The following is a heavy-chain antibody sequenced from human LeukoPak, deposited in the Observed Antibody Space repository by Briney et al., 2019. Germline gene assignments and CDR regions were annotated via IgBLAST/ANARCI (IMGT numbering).Heavy chain of an antibody. J-gene: IGHJ4*02. CDR3: ARVSFCPRCHFDY. CDR2: ISSSSSYT. D-gene: IGHD2/OR15-2a*01. V-gene: IGHV3-11*06. CDR1: GFTFSDHY. Sequence: GGSLRLSCAASGFTFSDHYMSWIRQAPGKGLEWVSYISSSSSYTNSADSVKGRFTISRDNADNTLYLQLNSLRAEDTAVYYCARVSFCPRCHFDYWGQGTLVTVSS.